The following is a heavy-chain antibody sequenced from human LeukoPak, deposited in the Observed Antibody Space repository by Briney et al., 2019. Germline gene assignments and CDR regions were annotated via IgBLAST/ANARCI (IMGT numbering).Heavy chain of an antibody. V-gene: IGHV4-61*02. D-gene: IGHD3-10*01. CDR2: IYTSGST. Sequence: SDPLSLTCTLSVGSISSGRYYWSSIRQPAGEGLEWIGRIYTSGSTNYNPSIKSQVTISVDTSKNQFSLKLSSVTAADTAVYYCARTMVRGVQWFDPWGQGTLVTVSS. J-gene: IGHJ5*02. CDR3: ARTMVRGVQWFDP. CDR1: VGSISSGRYY.